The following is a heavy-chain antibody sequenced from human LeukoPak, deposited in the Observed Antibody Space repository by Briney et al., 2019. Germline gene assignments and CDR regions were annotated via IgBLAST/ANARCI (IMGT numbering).Heavy chain of an antibody. V-gene: IGHV3-11*01. D-gene: IGHD3-16*02. CDR2: ISNSGSTI. CDR3: ATEGSGDYDYVWGSYRSYYFDY. CDR1: GFTFSSYA. Sequence: GGSLRLSCAASGFTFSSYAMSWIRQAPGKGLEWVSYISNSGSTIYYADSVKGRFTISRDNAKNSLYLQMNNLRAEDTAVYYCATEGSGDYDYVWGSYRSYYFDYWGQGTLVTVSS. J-gene: IGHJ4*02.